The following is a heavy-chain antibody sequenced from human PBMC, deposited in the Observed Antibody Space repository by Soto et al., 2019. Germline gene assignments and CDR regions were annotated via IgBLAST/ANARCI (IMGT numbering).Heavy chain of an antibody. CDR1: GYTFTSYG. Sequence: ASVKVSCKASGYTFTSYGISWVRQAPGQGLEWMGWISAYNGNTNYAQKLQGRVTMTTDTSTSTAYMELRSLRSDDTAVYYCARVRGVISVAEYDWFDPWGQGTLVTVSS. CDR3: ARVRGVISVAEYDWFDP. V-gene: IGHV1-18*01. D-gene: IGHD6-19*01. J-gene: IGHJ5*02. CDR2: ISAYNGNT.